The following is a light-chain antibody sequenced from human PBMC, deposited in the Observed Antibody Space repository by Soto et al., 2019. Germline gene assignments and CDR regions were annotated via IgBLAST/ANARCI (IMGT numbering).Light chain of an antibody. CDR1: QSVSSNY. J-gene: IGKJ2*01. V-gene: IGKV3-20*01. Sequence: EIVLTQSPGTLSLSPGERATLSCRASQSVSSNYLAWYQQKPGQAPRLLMYGASSRATGIPDRFSGSGSGTDFTLTIIRLEPQDLVVYYWQQYDTSPPVYTFGQGTKLQIK. CDR3: QQYDTSPPVYT. CDR2: GAS.